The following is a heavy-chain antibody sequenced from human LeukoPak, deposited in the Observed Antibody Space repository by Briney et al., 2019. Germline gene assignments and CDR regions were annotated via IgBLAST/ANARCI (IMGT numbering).Heavy chain of an antibody. J-gene: IGHJ6*03. V-gene: IGHV4-59*01. CDR1: GGSISSYY. Sequence: LETLSLTCTVSGGSISSYYWSWIRQPPGKGLEWIGYIYYSGSTNYNPSPKSRVTISVDTSKNQFSLKLSSVTAADTAVYYCGRVSFDYYYMDVWGKGTTVTVSS. D-gene: IGHD2-15*01. CDR3: GRVSFDYYYMDV. CDR2: IYYSGST.